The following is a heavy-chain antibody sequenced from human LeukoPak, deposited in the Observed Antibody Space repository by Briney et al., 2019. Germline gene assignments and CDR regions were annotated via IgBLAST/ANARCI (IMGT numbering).Heavy chain of an antibody. V-gene: IGHV4-39*07. CDR2: INHSGST. D-gene: IGHD3-22*01. CDR1: GGSISSGSYY. J-gene: IGHJ4*02. Sequence: PSETLSLTCTVSGGSISSGSYYWSWIRQPPGKGLEWIGEINHSGSTNYNPSLKSRVTISVDTSKNQFSLKLSSVTAADTAVYYCARGDYYDSSGYDYWGQGTLVTVSS. CDR3: ARGDYYDSSGYDY.